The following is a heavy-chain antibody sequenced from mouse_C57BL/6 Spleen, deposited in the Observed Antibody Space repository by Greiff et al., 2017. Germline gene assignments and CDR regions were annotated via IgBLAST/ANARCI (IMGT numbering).Heavy chain of an antibody. Sequence: QVQLQQPGAELVKPGASVKLCCKASGYTFTSYWMHWVKQRPGQGLEWIGMIHPNSGSTNYNEKFKSKATLTVDKSSSTAYMQLSSLTSEDSAVYYCARRVDWAYFDYWGQGTTLTVSS. V-gene: IGHV1-64*01. CDR1: GYTFTSYW. D-gene: IGHD4-1*01. CDR2: IHPNSGST. J-gene: IGHJ2*01. CDR3: ARRVDWAYFDY.